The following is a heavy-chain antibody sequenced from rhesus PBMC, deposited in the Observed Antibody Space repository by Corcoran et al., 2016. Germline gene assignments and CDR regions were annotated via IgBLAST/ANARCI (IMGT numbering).Heavy chain of an antibody. V-gene: IGHV4-99*01. J-gene: IGHJ4*01. D-gene: IGHD2-21*01. Sequence: QVQLQESGPGLVKPSETLSLTCAVSGYSISSGYYWGWIRQPPGKGLEYIGYISGSSGSTYYNPALKSRVTISKDTSKNQFSLKLSSVTAAETAVYYCARQGRGTSDYWGQGVLVTVSS. CDR3: ARQGRGTSDY. CDR1: GYSISSGYY. CDR2: ISGSSGST.